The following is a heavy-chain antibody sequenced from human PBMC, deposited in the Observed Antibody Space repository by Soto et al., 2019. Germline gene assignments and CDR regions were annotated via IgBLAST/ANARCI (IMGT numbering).Heavy chain of an antibody. CDR3: AVGGYYDSSGYYPY. CDR1: GGSIRCGDYY. D-gene: IGHD3-22*01. J-gene: IGHJ4*02. CDR2: INYSGRT. V-gene: IGHV4-30-4*01. Sequence: PSETLSRTCNVSGGSIRCGDYYWSCIRQRPGKGLECIGYINYSGRTNYNPSLKSRVTISVYTSKNHFSLKLTSVTAADAVVYDRAVGGYYDSSGYYPYCSQGTLVTVS.